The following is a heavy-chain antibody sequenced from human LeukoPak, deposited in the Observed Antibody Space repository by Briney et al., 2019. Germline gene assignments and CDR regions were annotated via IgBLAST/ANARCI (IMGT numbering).Heavy chain of an antibody. CDR1: GFTFSSYG. J-gene: IGHJ3*02. D-gene: IGHD4-17*01. Sequence: GGSLRLSCAASGFTFSSYGMHWVRQAPGKGLEWVAVISYDGSNKYYADSVKGRFTISRDNSKNTLYLQMNSLRAEDTAVYYCAKDSTTVTTSMGEAFDIWGQGTMATVSS. CDR2: ISYDGSNK. V-gene: IGHV3-30*18. CDR3: AKDSTTVTTSMGEAFDI.